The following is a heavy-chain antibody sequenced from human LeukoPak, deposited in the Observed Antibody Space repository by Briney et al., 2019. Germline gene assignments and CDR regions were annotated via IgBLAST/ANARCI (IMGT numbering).Heavy chain of an antibody. D-gene: IGHD6-25*01. Sequence: ASVKVSCKASGNTFTSYYMHRVRQAPGQGLEWMGVINPSGGGTTYAQKFQGRVTMTRDMSTSTVYMELSSLRSEDTAMYYCARSPPGYYYFDYWGQGTLVTVSS. CDR2: INPSGGGT. J-gene: IGHJ4*02. V-gene: IGHV1-46*01. CDR3: ARSPPGYYYFDY. CDR1: GNTFTSYY.